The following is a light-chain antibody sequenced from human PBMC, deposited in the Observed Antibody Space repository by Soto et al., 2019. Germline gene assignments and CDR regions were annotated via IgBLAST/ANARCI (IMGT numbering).Light chain of an antibody. J-gene: IGLJ2*01. CDR2: DSN. Sequence: QSVLTQPPSVSAAPGQKVTISCSGSSFNIGNNYVSWFQQLPGTAPKLLIYDSNKRPSGIPDRFSGSKSCTSATLDITGLQTGDEADYYCATWDSSLTGEVFGGGTKLTVL. V-gene: IGLV1-51*01. CDR1: SFNIGNNY. CDR3: ATWDSSLTGEV.